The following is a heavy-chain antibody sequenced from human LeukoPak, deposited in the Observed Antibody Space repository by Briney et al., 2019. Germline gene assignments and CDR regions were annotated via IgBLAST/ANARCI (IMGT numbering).Heavy chain of an antibody. CDR2: IYNSGAKI. D-gene: IGHD6-19*01. V-gene: IGHV3-23*01. CDR1: GLTFSIYS. Sequence: GGSLRLSCAVSGLTFSIYSMTWVRQGTGKGLEWVSSIYNSGAKIFYADSVKGRFTISRDNSKNMLYLQMNSLRVEDTAVYYCAKDVAPDSGWDLDYWGQGTLVTVSS. CDR3: AKDVAPDSGWDLDY. J-gene: IGHJ4*02.